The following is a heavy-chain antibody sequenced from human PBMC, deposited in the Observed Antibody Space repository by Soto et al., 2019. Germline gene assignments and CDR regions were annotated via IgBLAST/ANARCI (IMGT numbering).Heavy chain of an antibody. CDR1: GFTFSSYN. Sequence: PGEPLTLSCAASGFTFSSYNMNWVRQAPGKGLEWVSSISSSSSYIYYADSVKGRFTISRDNAKISLYLQMNSLRAEDTAVYYCARDKRGGAAAAAFDIWGQGTMVTVSS. CDR2: ISSSSSYI. J-gene: IGHJ3*02. D-gene: IGHD6-13*01. V-gene: IGHV3-21*01. CDR3: ARDKRGGAAAAAFDI.